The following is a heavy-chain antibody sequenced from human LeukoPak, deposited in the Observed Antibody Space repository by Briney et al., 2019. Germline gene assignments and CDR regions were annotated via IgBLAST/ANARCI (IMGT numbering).Heavy chain of an antibody. V-gene: IGHV1-2*02. D-gene: IGHD1-26*01. CDR2: INPKSGGK. CDR1: GYTFTGYY. CDR3: ARDSWLGTPSGSYQP. Sequence: GSVKVSCKASGYTFTGYYMHWVRQAPGKGLEWMGWINPKSGGKNYAQKIKGRVTMTRDTSISTTYLELSRLRSDDTAVYYCARDSWLGTPSGSYQPWGQGTLVTVSS. J-gene: IGHJ5*02.